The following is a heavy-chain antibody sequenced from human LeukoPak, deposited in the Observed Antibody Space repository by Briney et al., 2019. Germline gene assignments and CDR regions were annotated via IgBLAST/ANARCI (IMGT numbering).Heavy chain of an antibody. CDR1: GFTFSSYA. J-gene: IGHJ4*02. Sequence: GGSLRLSCAASGFTFSSYAMSWVRQAPGKGLEWVSAISGSGGSTYYADSVKGRFTISRDNSKNTLYLQMNSLRAEDTALYYCAKGFYGDYGSFDYWGQGTLVTVSS. CDR3: AKGFYGDYGSFDY. CDR2: ISGSGGST. D-gene: IGHD4-17*01. V-gene: IGHV3-23*01.